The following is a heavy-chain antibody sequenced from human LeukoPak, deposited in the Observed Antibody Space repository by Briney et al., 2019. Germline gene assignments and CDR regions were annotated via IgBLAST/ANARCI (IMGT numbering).Heavy chain of an antibody. D-gene: IGHD6-19*01. CDR3: ARKGSGWHTLEY. CDR1: GGSISTYY. Sequence: SETLSLTCTVSGGSISTYYWNWIGQPPGKGLEWIGYIYYSGSTNYNPSLKSRVTISVDTSKNQLSLRLTSVTAADTAVYYCARKGSGWHTLEYWGQGTLVTVSS. V-gene: IGHV4-59*01. J-gene: IGHJ4*01. CDR2: IYYSGST.